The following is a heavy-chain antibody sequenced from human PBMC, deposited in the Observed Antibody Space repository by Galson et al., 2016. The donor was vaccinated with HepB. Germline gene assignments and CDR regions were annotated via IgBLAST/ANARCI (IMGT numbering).Heavy chain of an antibody. D-gene: IGHD4/OR15-4a*01. CDR1: GYSFNTFG. CDR3: AREDYGDYVGWLEP. CDR2: LNPYNGNT. J-gene: IGHJ5*02. V-gene: IGHV1-18*01. Sequence: SVKVSCKASGYSFNTFGLSWVRQAPGQGLEWMGWLNPYNGNTQYAQKLQGRVTMTTDTSTSTAYMELRSLRSDDTATYYCAREDYGDYVGWLEPWGQGTPVTVSS.